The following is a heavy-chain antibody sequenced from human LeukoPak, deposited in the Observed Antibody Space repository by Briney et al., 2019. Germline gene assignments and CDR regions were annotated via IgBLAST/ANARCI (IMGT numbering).Heavy chain of an antibody. D-gene: IGHD3-10*01. J-gene: IGHJ3*01. CDR1: GYSISSDNW. V-gene: IGHV4-28*05. CDR3: ARRFRGVVSGVTFDL. CDR2: IYYSGSV. Sequence: SETLSLTCAVSGYSISSDNWWGWIRQPPGKGLEWIGYIYYSGSVFYNPSLKSRVTMSVDTSKNQFSLQLRSVTAVDTAVYYCARRFRGVVSGVTFDLWGQGTMVTVSS.